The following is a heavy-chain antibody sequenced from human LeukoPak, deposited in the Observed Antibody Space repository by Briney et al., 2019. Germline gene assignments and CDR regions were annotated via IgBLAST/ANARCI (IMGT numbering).Heavy chain of an antibody. CDR2: ISYDGSNK. J-gene: IGHJ4*02. V-gene: IGHV3-30*18. CDR3: AKDLGSYGSGSYSDY. CDR1: GFTFSSYG. Sequence: GGSLRLSCAASGFTFSSYGMHWVRQAPGKGLEWVAVISYDGSNKYYADSVKGRFTISRDNSKNTLYLQMNSLRAEDTAVYYCAKDLGSYGSGSYSDYWGQGTLVTVSS. D-gene: IGHD3-10*01.